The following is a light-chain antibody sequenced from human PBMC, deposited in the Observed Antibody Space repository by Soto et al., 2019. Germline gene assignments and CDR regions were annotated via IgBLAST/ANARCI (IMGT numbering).Light chain of an antibody. Sequence: EIVMTQSPATLSVSPGERATLSCRASEAINNNFVAWYQQRPGQVPRLLMYGASIRVSGVPDRISGRRSGTGFILTIDRVEQEDSEVYFCQQYHLSPLTFGGGTQV. CDR1: EAINNNF. J-gene: IGKJ4*01. CDR3: QQYHLSPLT. CDR2: GAS. V-gene: IGKV3-20*01.